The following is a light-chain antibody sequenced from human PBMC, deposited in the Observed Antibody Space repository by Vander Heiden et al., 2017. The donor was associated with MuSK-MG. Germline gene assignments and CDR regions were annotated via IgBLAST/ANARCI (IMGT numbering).Light chain of an antibody. CDR3: QSFDSNMNSLV. V-gene: IGLV1-40*01. CDR2: RYN. CDR1: SSNIGAGYD. J-gene: IGLJ3*02. Sequence: QSSPTPPPPVSGAPGPRVTISCTGSSSNIGAGYDVAWYQQLPGTAPKLFIYRYNSRPSGVPDRFSGSKSGTSASLAITGLQTEDEADDYCQSFDSNMNSLVFGGGTTLTVL.